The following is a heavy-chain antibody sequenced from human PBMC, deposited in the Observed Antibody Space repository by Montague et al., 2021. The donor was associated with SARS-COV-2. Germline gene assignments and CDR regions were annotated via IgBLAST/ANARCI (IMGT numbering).Heavy chain of an antibody. V-gene: IGHV4-59*12. CDR1: GGSISNYY. CDR2: IYYSGST. J-gene: IGHJ5*02. CDR3: ARVRVVVPTTRNWFDP. D-gene: IGHD2-2*01. Sequence: SETLSLTCTVSGGSISNYYWSWIRQPPGRELEWIGYIYYSGSTDYSPSLKSRLTISVDTSKNRFSLKLSSVTAADTAMYYCARVRVVVPTTRNWFDPWGQGTLVTVSS.